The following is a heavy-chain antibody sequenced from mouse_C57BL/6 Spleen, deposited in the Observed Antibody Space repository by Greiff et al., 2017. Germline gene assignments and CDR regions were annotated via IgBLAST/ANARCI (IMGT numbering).Heavy chain of an antibody. CDR1: GYTFTDYY. CDR3: ARWNYYGSSYDYAMDY. J-gene: IGHJ4*01. V-gene: IGHV1-26*01. D-gene: IGHD1-1*01. CDR2: INPNNGGT. Sequence: EVQLQQSGPELVKPGASVKISCKASGYTFTDYYMNWVQQSHGKSLEWIGDINPNNGGTSYNQKFKGKATLTVDKSSSTAYMELLSLTSEDSAVYYCARWNYYGSSYDYAMDYWGQGTSVTVSS.